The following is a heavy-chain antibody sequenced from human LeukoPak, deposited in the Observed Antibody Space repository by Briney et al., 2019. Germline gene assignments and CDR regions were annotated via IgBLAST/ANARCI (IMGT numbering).Heavy chain of an antibody. D-gene: IGHD3-10*01. CDR1: GFTFTTYW. CDR2: IKRDGSVK. J-gene: IGHJ4*02. CDR3: ARDGFATGSHDY. Sequence: GGSLRLSCAASGFTFTTYWMAWVRQAPGKGLEWVANIKRDGSVKYYVDSVRGRFTISRDNAKNSLQLQMNSLRAEDTALYYCARDGFATGSHDYWGQGTLVTVSS. V-gene: IGHV3-7*01.